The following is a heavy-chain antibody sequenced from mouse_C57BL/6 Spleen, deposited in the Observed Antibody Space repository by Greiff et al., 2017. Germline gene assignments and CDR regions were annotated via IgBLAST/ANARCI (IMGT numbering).Heavy chain of an antibody. J-gene: IGHJ2*01. CDR3: ARRDGSTSNYFDY. D-gene: IGHD1-1*01. Sequence: EVQLQQSGPELVKPGASVKISCKASGYSFTDSNLNWVKQSNGKRLEWIGVINPHYGTTSSNQQFKGKATLTVATSSSTAYMQLNSLTSEDSAVYYCARRDGSTSNYFDYWGQGTTLTVSS. CDR1: GYSFTDSN. V-gene: IGHV1-39*01. CDR2: INPHYGTT.